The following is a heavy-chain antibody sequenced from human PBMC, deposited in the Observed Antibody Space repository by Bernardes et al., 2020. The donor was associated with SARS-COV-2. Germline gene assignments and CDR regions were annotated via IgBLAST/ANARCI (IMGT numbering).Heavy chain of an antibody. CDR3: AKDSPITIFGVVIIGGMDV. D-gene: IGHD3-3*01. Sequence: GGSLRLSCAASGFTFRSYAMSWVRQAPGPGLEWVSAISGSGGSTYFADSVKGRFTISRDNSKNTLYLQMNSLRAEDTAVYYCAKDSPITIFGVVIIGGMDVWGQGTTVTVSS. CDR1: GFTFRSYA. CDR2: ISGSGGST. V-gene: IGHV3-23*01. J-gene: IGHJ6*02.